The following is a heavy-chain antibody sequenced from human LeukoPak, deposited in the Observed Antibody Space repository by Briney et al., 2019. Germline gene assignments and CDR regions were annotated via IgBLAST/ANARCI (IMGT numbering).Heavy chain of an antibody. V-gene: IGHV4-30-2*01. CDR1: GFTFSSYW. CDR2: IYHSGST. D-gene: IGHD3-16*01. J-gene: IGHJ5*02. CDR3: ARTGGT. Sequence: LRLSCAASGFTFSSYWMSWIRQPPGKGLEWIGYIYHSGSTYYNPSLKSRVTISVDRSKNQFSLKLSSVTAADTAVYYCARTGGTWGQGTLVTVSS.